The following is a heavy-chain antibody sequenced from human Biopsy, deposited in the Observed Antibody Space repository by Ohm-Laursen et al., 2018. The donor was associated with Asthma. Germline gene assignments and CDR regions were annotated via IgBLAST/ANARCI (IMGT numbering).Heavy chain of an antibody. J-gene: IGHJ4*02. V-gene: IGHV1-69*13. Sequence: ASVKVSCKSPGGTFNTYVIGWVRQAPGQGLEWMGGINSVFGTTTYPQKFQDRVTITADDSTSTVYMELSSLRSEDTAVYYCARKAGSCISRTCYSLDFWGQGTLVTVS. CDR2: INSVFGTT. CDR1: GGTFNTYV. D-gene: IGHD2-2*01. CDR3: ARKAGSCISRTCYSLDF.